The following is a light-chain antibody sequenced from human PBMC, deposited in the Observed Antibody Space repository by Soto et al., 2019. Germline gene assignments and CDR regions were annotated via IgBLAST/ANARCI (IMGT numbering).Light chain of an antibody. CDR1: QGSSSY. Sequence: IQMTRSPSSLSASLGARVSIPGPARQGSSSYLAWYQQKPGKAPRLLIYAASSLATGVPARFSGSGSGTDFTLTISRLQPEDFAVYYCQQYDRSPCTFGQGTRLEIK. CDR2: AAS. V-gene: IGKV1-NL1*01. CDR3: QQYDRSPCT. J-gene: IGKJ5*01.